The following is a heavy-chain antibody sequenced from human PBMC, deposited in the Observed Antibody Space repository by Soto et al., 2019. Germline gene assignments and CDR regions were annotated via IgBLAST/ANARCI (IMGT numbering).Heavy chain of an antibody. CDR1: GYGVSSNSAA. Sequence: PSQTLLLTCAISGYGVSSNSAALNWISQSPSRGLEWRGRTYYRSKWYNDYAVSVKSRITINPDTSKNTFSLQLNSVKPVDTAVYYFARDDGYYYGMDVWGQGTTVTVS. CDR2: TYYRSKWYN. J-gene: IGHJ6*02. CDR3: ARDDGYYYGMDV. V-gene: IGHV6-1*01.